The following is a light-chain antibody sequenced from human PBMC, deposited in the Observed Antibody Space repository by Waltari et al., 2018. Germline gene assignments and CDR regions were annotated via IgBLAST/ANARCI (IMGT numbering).Light chain of an antibody. CDR3: QQTYNSPLT. J-gene: IGKJ1*01. CDR2: GAS. V-gene: IGKV1-39*01. CDR1: LGISTS. Sequence: IQMTQPPTSLSPSVGDRVTIPCRASLGISTSLHWYQQKPGKAPKLLISGASSLQGGVPSRFSGSGSWTLFTLTITSLQPEDFATYYCQQTYNSPLTFGQGTKVDIK.